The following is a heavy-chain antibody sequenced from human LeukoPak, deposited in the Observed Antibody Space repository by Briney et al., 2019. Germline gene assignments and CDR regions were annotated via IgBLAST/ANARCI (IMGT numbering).Heavy chain of an antibody. J-gene: IGHJ4*02. V-gene: IGHV2-5*02. CDR3: APILNGGGFYRTFCY. Sequence: SGPTLLNPTPTLTLSCNFSGFSRSFTAVGVGWIRQPPGKALEWLGVIYWDDDKRYSPSLKSRLTITKYTSKNQVVLTMTSMDPVDTATYYCAPILNGGGFYRTFCYWGRGTRVTVSS. CDR2: IYWDDDK. CDR1: GFSRSFTAVG. D-gene: IGHD3-3*01.